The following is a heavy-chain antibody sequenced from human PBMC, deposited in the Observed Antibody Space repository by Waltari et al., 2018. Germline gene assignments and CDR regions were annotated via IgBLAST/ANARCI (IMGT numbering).Heavy chain of an antibody. Sequence: EVQLLVSGGGLAQPGGSLRLSCAASGFTFSSYSMRWARQAPGKGPERVSAFSGSGGSTCYADSVKGRFTISRDNSKNTLYLQMNSLRAEDTAVYYCAKNRLAPRRWLGFDYWGQGTLVTVSS. CDR1: GFTFSSYS. CDR2: FSGSGGST. V-gene: IGHV3-23*01. D-gene: IGHD5-12*01. CDR3: AKNRLAPRRWLGFDY. J-gene: IGHJ4*02.